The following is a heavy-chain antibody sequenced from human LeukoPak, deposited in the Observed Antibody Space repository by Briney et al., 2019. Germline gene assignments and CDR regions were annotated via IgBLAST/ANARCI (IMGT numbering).Heavy chain of an antibody. CDR1: GGSINNYY. CDR2: IYFSRRT. J-gene: IGHJ4*02. V-gene: IGHV4-59*08. Sequence: SETLSLTCTVSGGSINNYYWSWIRQPPGQGLECVGQIYFSRRTDYRPSLKTRVTISLDTSKNQFSLNLRSVTAADTAIYYCARRQYYDSSGYWYYFDYWGRGILVTVSS. CDR3: ARRQYYDSSGYWYYFDY. D-gene: IGHD3-22*01.